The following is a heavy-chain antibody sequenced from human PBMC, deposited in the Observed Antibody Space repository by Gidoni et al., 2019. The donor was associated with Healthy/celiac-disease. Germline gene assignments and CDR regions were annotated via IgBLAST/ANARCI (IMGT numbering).Heavy chain of an antibody. V-gene: IGHV4-59*01. D-gene: IGHD3-22*01. CDR3: ARLDPYYDSSGYYQYYFDY. Sequence: QVQLQASCPGLVKPSETLSLPCTVSGGSISSYYWSWIRQPPGKGREWIGYMYYSGSTNYNPSRKSRVTISVDTSKNQFSLKLSSVTAADTAVYYCARLDPYYDSSGYYQYYFDYWGQGTLVTVSS. CDR1: GGSISSYY. CDR2: MYYSGST. J-gene: IGHJ4*02.